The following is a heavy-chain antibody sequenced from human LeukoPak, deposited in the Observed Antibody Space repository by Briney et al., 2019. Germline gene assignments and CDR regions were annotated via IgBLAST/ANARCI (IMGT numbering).Heavy chain of an antibody. CDR3: AKVRPWYQLLPFFDY. CDR1: GFTFSSYG. D-gene: IGHD2-2*01. J-gene: IGHJ4*02. CDR2: ISYDGSNK. Sequence: GGSLRLSCAASGFTFSSYGMHWVRQAPGKGLEWVAVISYDGSNKYYADSVKGRFTISRDNSKNTLYLQMNSLRAEDTAVYYCAKVRPWYQLLPFFDYWGQGTLVTVSS. V-gene: IGHV3-30*18.